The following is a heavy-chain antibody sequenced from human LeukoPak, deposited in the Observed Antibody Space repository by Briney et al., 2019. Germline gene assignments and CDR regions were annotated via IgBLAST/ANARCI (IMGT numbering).Heavy chain of an antibody. CDR2: INHSGST. Sequence: PSETLSLTCAVYGGSSSGYYWSWIRQPPGKGLEWIGEINHSGSTNYNPSLKSRVTISVDTSKNQFSLKLSSVTAADTAVYYCAREDQGAFDIWGQGTMVTVSS. CDR3: AREDQGAFDI. D-gene: IGHD2-15*01. J-gene: IGHJ3*02. CDR1: GGSSSGYY. V-gene: IGHV4-34*01.